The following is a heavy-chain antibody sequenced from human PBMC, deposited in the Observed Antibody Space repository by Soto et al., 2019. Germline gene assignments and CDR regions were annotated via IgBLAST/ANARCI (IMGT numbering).Heavy chain of an antibody. D-gene: IGHD3-16*02. Sequence: QLQLQESGPGLVKPSETLSLTCTASGGSISNRNYYWGWIRQPPGKGLEWIGSIYYSGTTYYNPSLKSRVTISVDTSKNQFSLKLSSVTAADTAVYYCARSFYMGGRFDPWGQGTLVTVSS. CDR3: ARSFYMGGRFDP. J-gene: IGHJ5*02. V-gene: IGHV4-39*01. CDR1: GGSISNRNYY. CDR2: IYYSGTT.